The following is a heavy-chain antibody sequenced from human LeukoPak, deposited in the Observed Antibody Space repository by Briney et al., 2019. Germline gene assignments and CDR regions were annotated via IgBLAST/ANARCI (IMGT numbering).Heavy chain of an antibody. J-gene: IGHJ4*02. CDR1: GDSTSTYY. D-gene: IGHD2-15*01. V-gene: IGHV4-59*01. CDR3: ARGSWRDCSGGSCSYHFNY. CDR2: IYYTGTT. Sequence: SETLSLTCTISGDSTSTYYWNWIRQPPGKGLEWIGYIYYTGTTNYNPSLKSRVSISVDTSKNQFSLKVNSVTAADTAVYYCARGSWRDCSGGSCSYHFNYWGQGTLVTVSS.